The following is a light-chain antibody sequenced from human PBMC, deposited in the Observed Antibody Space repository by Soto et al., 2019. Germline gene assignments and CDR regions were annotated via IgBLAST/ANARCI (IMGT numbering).Light chain of an antibody. Sequence: QSVLTQPPSVSAAPGQRVTISCSGSSSNIGKYYVSWYQQFPGEAPKLLIYENDKRPSGIPDRLSGSKSGTSATLDITGLQTGDEADYYCGTWDSSLSAGLFGGGTKLTVL. V-gene: IGLV1-51*02. CDR2: END. CDR3: GTWDSSLSAGL. CDR1: SSNIGKYY. J-gene: IGLJ2*01.